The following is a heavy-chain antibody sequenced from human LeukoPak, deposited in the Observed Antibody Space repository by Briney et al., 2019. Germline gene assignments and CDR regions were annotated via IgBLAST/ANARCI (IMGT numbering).Heavy chain of an antibody. Sequence: GGSLRLSCAASGFTFSSYSMNWVRQAPGKGLEWVSSISSSSSYIYYADSAKGRFTISRDNAKNSLYLQMNSLRAEDTAVYYCGVVPAARFYGMDVWGQGTTVTVSS. D-gene: IGHD2-2*01. J-gene: IGHJ6*02. CDR3: GVVPAARFYGMDV. V-gene: IGHV3-21*01. CDR1: GFTFSSYS. CDR2: ISSSSSYI.